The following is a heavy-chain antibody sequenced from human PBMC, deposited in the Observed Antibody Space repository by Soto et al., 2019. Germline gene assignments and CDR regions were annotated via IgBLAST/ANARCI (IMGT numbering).Heavy chain of an antibody. CDR3: ARRAPPMDV. Sequence: QVQLVQSGAEVKKPGASVKVSCKASGYTFTSYGISWVRQAPGQGLEWMGWISAYNGNTKYAQKLQGRVTMTTDTATSTAYMELTRMRSYVTAVYYCARRAPPMDVWGQGTTVTVSS. V-gene: IGHV1-18*01. CDR1: GYTFTSYG. CDR2: ISAYNGNT. J-gene: IGHJ6*02.